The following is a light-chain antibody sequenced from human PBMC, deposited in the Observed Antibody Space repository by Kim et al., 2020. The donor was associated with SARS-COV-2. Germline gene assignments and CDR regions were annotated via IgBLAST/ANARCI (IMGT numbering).Light chain of an antibody. Sequence: GQSLTISCTETYRVVGSYNLVSCYQKKTGQAPTLMIYEGSKWPSGVSNRFSGSKSGNTASLTISGLQAEDEADYYCCSYAGGTTWVFGGGTQLTVL. CDR3: CSYAGGTTWV. CDR1: YRVVGSYNL. CDR2: EGS. V-gene: IGLV2-23*01. J-gene: IGLJ3*02.